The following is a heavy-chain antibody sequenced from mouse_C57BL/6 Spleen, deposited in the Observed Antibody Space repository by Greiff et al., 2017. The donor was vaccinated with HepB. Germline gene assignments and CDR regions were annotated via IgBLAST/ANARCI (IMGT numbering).Heavy chain of an antibody. V-gene: IGHV5-4*03. Sequence: EVKLQESGGGLVKPGGSLKLSCAASGFTFSSYAMSWVRQTPEKRLEWVATISDGGSYTYDPDNVKGRFTISRDNAKNNLYLQMSHLKSEDTAMYYCARGGPTIVTTWYFDVWGTGTTVTVSS. J-gene: IGHJ1*03. CDR1: GFTFSSYA. CDR2: ISDGGSYT. D-gene: IGHD2-5*01. CDR3: ARGGPTIVTTWYFDV.